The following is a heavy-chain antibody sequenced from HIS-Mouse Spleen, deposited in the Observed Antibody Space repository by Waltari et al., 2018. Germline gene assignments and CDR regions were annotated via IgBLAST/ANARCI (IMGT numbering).Heavy chain of an antibody. CDR1: GGSFSGYS. J-gene: IGHJ6*02. D-gene: IGHD2-8*01. CDR3: ARDRKDKDIVLMVYANYYYYGMDV. CDR2: INHSGST. Sequence: QVQLQQWGAGLLKPSETLSLTCAVYGGSFSGYSWSWIRQPPGKGLGWIGEINHSGSTNYNPSLKSRVTISVDTSKNQFSLKLSSVTAADTAVYYCARDRKDKDIVLMVYANYYYYGMDVWGQGTTVTVSS. V-gene: IGHV4-34*01.